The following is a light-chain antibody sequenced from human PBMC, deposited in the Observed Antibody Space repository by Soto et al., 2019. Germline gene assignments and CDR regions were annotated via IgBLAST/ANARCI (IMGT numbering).Light chain of an antibody. CDR2: DAS. CDR1: QSVSSRF. Sequence: EIVLTHSPGTLSLSPGESATLSFGSSQSVSSRFLAWYQQKPGRAPRVLIYDASTRATGVPDRFSGSGSGTDFTLTISRLEPEDFAVYYCQQYGGSPVTFGQGTRLEIK. J-gene: IGKJ5*01. CDR3: QQYGGSPVT. V-gene: IGKV3D-20*01.